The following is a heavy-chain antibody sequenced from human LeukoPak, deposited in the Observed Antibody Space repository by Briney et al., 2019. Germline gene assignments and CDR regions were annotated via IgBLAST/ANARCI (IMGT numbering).Heavy chain of an antibody. D-gene: IGHD3-22*01. V-gene: IGHV3-21*06. CDR2: INTVSSYI. J-gene: IGHJ4*02. CDR3: ASLRRNTDSSGFFYYYDY. CDR1: GFSFSSYS. Sequence: GGSLRLSCAASGFSFSSYSFNWVRQAPGKGLEWVSSINTVSSYIYYADSLKGRFTISRDNAKNSVYLQMDSLRAEDSAVYYCASLRRNTDSSGFFYYYDYWGQGTLVTVSS.